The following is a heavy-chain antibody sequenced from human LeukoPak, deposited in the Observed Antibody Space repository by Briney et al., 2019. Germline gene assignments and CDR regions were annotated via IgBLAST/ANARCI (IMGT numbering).Heavy chain of an antibody. V-gene: IGHV1-58*02. CDR2: IVVGSGNT. CDR1: GFTFTSSA. D-gene: IGHD3-3*01. CDR3: AAREWLLADAFDI. Sequence: ASVKVSCKASGFTFTSSAMQWVRQARGHRLEWIGWIVVGSGNTDYAQKFQERVTITRDMSTSTAYMELSSLRSEDTAVYYCAAREWLLADAFDIWGQGRMVTVSS. J-gene: IGHJ3*02.